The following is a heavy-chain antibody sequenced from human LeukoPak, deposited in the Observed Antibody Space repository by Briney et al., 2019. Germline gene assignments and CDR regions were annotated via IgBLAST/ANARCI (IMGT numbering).Heavy chain of an antibody. J-gene: IGHJ4*02. CDR1: GGSFSGYY. Sequence: KPSETLSLTCAVYGGSFSGYYWSWIRQPPGKGLEWIGEINHSGSTNYNPSLKSRVTISVDTSKNQFSLKLSSVTAADTAVYYCARGKHVYYFDYWGQGTLVTVSS. V-gene: IGHV4-34*01. CDR2: INHSGST. CDR3: ARGKHVYYFDY.